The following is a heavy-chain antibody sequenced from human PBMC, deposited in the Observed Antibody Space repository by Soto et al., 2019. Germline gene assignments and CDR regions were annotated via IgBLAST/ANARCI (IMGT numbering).Heavy chain of an antibody. Sequence: PSETLSLTCAVSGGSISSGGYSWSWIRQPPGKGLEWIGYIYHSGSTYYNPSLKSRVTISVDRSKNQFSLKLSSVTAADTAVYYCGRAPTPWGQGTLVTVSS. J-gene: IGHJ5*02. V-gene: IGHV4-30-2*01. CDR3: GRAPTP. CDR2: IYHSGST. CDR1: GGSISSGGYS.